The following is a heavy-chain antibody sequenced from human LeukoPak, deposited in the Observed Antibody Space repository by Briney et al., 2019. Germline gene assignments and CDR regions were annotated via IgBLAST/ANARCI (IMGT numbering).Heavy chain of an antibody. J-gene: IGHJ4*02. CDR3: ARALLKYRFDS. Sequence: PGVPLRRSCAATGFNFATYWMSWVRQAPGKGLEWVANIKQDGSEKYYVDSVKGRFTISRDNAKNSLYLQMNSLRAEDTAVYYCARALLKYRFDSWGQGTLVTVSS. V-gene: IGHV3-7*03. CDR1: GFNFATYW. D-gene: IGHD3-16*01. CDR2: IKQDGSEK.